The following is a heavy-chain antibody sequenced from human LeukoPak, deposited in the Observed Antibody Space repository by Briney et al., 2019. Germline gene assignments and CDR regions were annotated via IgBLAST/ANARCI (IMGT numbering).Heavy chain of an antibody. Sequence: GGSLRLSCAASGFTLSNHAMIWVRQAPGKGLEWVSSISGSGAMTYYADSVKGRFTISRDNAMDTLYLQMNNLRADDTAVYYCVKGKDIVATMPFDYWGQGTLVTVSS. CDR2: ISGSGAMT. D-gene: IGHD5-12*01. CDR3: VKGKDIVATMPFDY. CDR1: GFTLSNHA. J-gene: IGHJ4*02. V-gene: IGHV3-23*01.